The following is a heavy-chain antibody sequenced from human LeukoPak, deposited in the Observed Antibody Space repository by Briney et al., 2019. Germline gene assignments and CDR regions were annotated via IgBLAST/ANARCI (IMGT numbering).Heavy chain of an antibody. V-gene: IGHV1-69*13. D-gene: IGHD3-10*01. CDR2: IIPIFGTA. CDR1: GGTFSSYA. Sequence: SVKVSCKASGGTFSSYAISWVRQAPGQGLEWMGGIIPIFGTANYAQKFQGRVTITADESTSTAYMELSSLRSEDTAVYYCARVDSYGSGSDPGRVDYWGQGTLVTVSS. CDR3: ARVDSYGSGSDPGRVDY. J-gene: IGHJ4*02.